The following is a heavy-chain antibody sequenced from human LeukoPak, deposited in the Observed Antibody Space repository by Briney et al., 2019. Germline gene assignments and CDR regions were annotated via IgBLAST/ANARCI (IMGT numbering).Heavy chain of an antibody. V-gene: IGHV4-59*01. J-gene: IGHJ4*02. CDR1: GGSISPYY. D-gene: IGHD2-15*01. CDR2: IYYSGTT. CDR3: ARDRASAGGFDY. Sequence: SSETLSLTCSVSGGSISPYYWSWIRQPPGKGLEWIGYIYYSGTTNYNPSLQSRVTISVATSKNQFSLKLSSVTAADTALYYCARDRASAGGFDYWGQGTLVTV.